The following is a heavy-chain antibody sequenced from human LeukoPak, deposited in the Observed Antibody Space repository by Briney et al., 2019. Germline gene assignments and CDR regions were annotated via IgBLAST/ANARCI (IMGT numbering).Heavy chain of an antibody. D-gene: IGHD4-17*01. V-gene: IGHV3-74*01. CDR1: GLTFSTDW. CDR2: INSDGSST. J-gene: IGHJ4*02. Sequence: GGSLRLSCAASGLTFSTDWMHWVRQAPGKGLEWVSRINSDGSSTRYADSVKGRSTISRDNAKNTLYLQMHGLRAEDTAVYYCALPPLGGDYNYWGQGALVTVSS. CDR3: ALPPLGGDYNY.